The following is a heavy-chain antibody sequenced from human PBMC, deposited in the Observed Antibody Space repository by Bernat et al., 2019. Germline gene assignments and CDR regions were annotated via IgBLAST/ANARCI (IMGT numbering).Heavy chain of an antibody. CDR3: TSVAGRGDY. CDR1: GFTFSGSA. D-gene: IGHD6-19*01. Sequence: EVQLVESGGGLVQPGGSLKLSCAASGFTFSGSAMHWVRQASGKGLEWVGRIRSKANSYATAYAASVKGRFTISRDDSKNTAYLQMNSLKTEDTAVYYCTSVAGRGDYWGQGTLVTVSS. CDR2: IRSKANSYAT. V-gene: IGHV3-73*02. J-gene: IGHJ4*02.